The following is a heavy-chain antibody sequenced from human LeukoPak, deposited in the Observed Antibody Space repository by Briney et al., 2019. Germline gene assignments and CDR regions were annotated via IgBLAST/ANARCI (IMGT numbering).Heavy chain of an antibody. V-gene: IGHV1-2*02. CDR3: AREVVATINYYYYYMDV. D-gene: IGHD5-12*01. CDR1: GYTFTGYY. Sequence: ASVKVSCKASGYTFTGYYMHWVRQAPGQGLEWMGWINPNSGGTNYAQKLQGRVTMTTDTSTSTAYMELRSLRSDDTAVYYCAREVVATINYYYYYMDVWGKGTTVTVSS. J-gene: IGHJ6*03. CDR2: INPNSGGT.